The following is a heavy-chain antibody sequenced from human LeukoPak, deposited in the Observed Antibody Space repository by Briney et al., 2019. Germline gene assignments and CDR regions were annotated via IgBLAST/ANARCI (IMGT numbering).Heavy chain of an antibody. V-gene: IGHV4-34*01. D-gene: IGHD2-15*01. Sequence: SETLSLTCGVSGAYFSAYYWSWIRQPPGKGLEWIGEVDYRGNINYNPSLESRVTISVDTSKNHFSLRLSSMTAADTAMYYCARRQRISRMTWSGFWGQGTLVTVSA. CDR1: GAYFSAYY. CDR3: ARRQRISRMTWSGF. CDR2: VDYRGNI. J-gene: IGHJ4*02.